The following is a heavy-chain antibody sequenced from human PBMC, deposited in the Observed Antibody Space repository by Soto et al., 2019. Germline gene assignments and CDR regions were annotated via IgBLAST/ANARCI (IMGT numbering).Heavy chain of an antibody. V-gene: IGHV4-39*01. CDR1: GGSISSSSYC. CDR3: AKPISISGVIIDAFDV. CDR2: IYYSGST. D-gene: IGHD3-3*01. Sequence: SETLSLTCTVSGGSISSSSYCWGWIRQPPGKGLEWIGSIYYSGSTYYNPSLKSRVTISVDTSKNQFSLKLSSVTAADTAVYYCAKPISISGVIIDAFDVWGQGTMVTVSS. J-gene: IGHJ3*01.